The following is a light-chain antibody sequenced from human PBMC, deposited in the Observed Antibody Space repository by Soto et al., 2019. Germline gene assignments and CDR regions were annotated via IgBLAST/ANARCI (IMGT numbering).Light chain of an antibody. J-gene: IGLJ2*01. CDR2: EVN. V-gene: IGLV2-14*01. CDR3: NSYTSSSTWV. Sequence: QSVLTQPASVSGSPGQSITISCTGTNSDVGGYNYVSWYQQHPGKAPKLMIYEVNNRPSGVSHRFSGSKSGNTASLTISGLQPEDEAEYYCNSYTSSSTWVFGGGTKVTVL. CDR1: NSDVGGYNY.